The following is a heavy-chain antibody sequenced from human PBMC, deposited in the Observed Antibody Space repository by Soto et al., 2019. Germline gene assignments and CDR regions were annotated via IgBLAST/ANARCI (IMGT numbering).Heavy chain of an antibody. J-gene: IGHJ4*02. CDR1: GFTFSDYY. CDR3: ARAIRGDGAYGGD. Sequence: QVQLVESGGDLVKPGGSLRLSCAASGFTFSDYYMSLIRQTPGKRLEWLSYITESGHAAEYADSVRGRLTISRDNHRNSLYPQMNSLRVDDTGVYYFARAIRGDGAYGGDLGQGTLVTVSS. D-gene: IGHD2-21*01. CDR2: ITESGHAA. V-gene: IGHV3-11*04.